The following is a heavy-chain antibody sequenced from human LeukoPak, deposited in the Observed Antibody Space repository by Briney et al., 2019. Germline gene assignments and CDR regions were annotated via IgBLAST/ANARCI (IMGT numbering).Heavy chain of an antibody. V-gene: IGHV3-23*01. CDR2: ISGSGSGT. D-gene: IGHD6-19*01. CDR3: AKGKAVAGTGGGFDN. CDR1: GFTFSSYA. J-gene: IGHJ4*02. Sequence: GGSLRLSCAASGFTFSSYAMTWVRQAPGKGLEWVSLISGSGSGTYYADSVRGRFTISRDNSKNTLYLQMNSLRAEDTAVYYCAKGKAVAGTGGGFDNWGQGTLVTVSS.